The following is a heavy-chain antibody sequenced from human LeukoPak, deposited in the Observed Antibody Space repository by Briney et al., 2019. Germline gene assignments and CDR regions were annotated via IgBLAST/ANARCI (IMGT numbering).Heavy chain of an antibody. CDR3: ARQYSSSWQGPTGGADY. J-gene: IGHJ4*02. CDR2: IYYSGST. D-gene: IGHD6-13*01. CDR1: GGSISSYY. V-gene: IGHV4-59*08. Sequence: SETLSLTCTVSGGSISSYYWSWIRQPPGKGLEWIGYIYYSGSTNYNPSLKSRVTISVDTSKNQFSLKLSSVTAADTAVCYCARQYSSSWQGPTGGADYWGQGTLVTVSS.